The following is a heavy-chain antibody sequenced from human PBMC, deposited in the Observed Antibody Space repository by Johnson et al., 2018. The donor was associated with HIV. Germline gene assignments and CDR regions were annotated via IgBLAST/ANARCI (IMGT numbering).Heavy chain of an antibody. CDR3: ASLSSSGAFDI. V-gene: IGHV3-30*14. D-gene: IGHD6-6*01. CDR2: ISYDGTNK. CDR1: AFTFSSND. Sequence: QVQLVESGGGVARPGGSLRLSCGASAFTFSSNDMKWVRQAPGKGLEWVAVISYDGTNKYSADSVKGRFTISRDNSKNTLYLQMNSLRAEDTAVYYCASLSSSGAFDIWGQGTMVTVSS. J-gene: IGHJ3*02.